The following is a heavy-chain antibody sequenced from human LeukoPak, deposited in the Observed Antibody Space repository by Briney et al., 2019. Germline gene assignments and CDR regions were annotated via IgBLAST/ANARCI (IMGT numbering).Heavy chain of an antibody. V-gene: IGHV4-34*01. Sequence: PSETLSLTCAVYGGSFSGYYWSWIRQPPGKGLEWIGEINHSGSTNHNPSLKSRVTISVDTSKNQFSLKLSSVTAADTAVYYCASRIVGATKREPYYFDYWGQGTLVTVSS. CDR1: GGSFSGYY. J-gene: IGHJ4*02. D-gene: IGHD1-26*01. CDR3: ASRIVGATKREPYYFDY. CDR2: INHSGST.